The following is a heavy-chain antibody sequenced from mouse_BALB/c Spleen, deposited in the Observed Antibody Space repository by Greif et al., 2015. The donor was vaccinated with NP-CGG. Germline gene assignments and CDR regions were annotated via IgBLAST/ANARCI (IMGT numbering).Heavy chain of an antibody. CDR3: ARGDDGYYPDY. CDR1: GYSITSGYY. J-gene: IGHJ2*01. CDR2: ISYDGSN. D-gene: IGHD2-3*01. V-gene: IGHV3-6*02. Sequence: EVQLQQSGPGLVKPSQSLSLTCSVTGYSITSGYYWNWIRQFPGNKLEWMGYISYDGSNNYNPSLKNRISITRDTSKNQFFLKLNSVTTEDTATYYCARGDDGYYPDYWGQGTALTVSS.